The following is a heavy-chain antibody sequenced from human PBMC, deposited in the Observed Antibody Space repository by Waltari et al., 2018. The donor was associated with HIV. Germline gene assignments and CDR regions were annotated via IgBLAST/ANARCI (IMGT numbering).Heavy chain of an antibody. D-gene: IGHD3-16*01. V-gene: IGHV1-3*01. Sequence: QVQIVQSGTEVKKPGASVKVSCRASGYTFTNYLMHWLRQAPGQAPEWMGFINASNENTKSSQNVQTRVTITRDTSATTVYTELSSLKSEDTAVYYCASEVQGAYYFDFWGQGTLVTVSS. CDR3: ASEVQGAYYFDF. CDR2: INASNENT. CDR1: GYTFTNYL. J-gene: IGHJ4*02.